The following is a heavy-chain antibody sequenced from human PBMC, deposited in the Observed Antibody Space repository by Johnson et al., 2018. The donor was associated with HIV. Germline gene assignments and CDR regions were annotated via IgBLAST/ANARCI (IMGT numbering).Heavy chain of an antibody. CDR1: GFMFDDYG. CDR3: AKDQTYNFWSGYYGGDAFDI. V-gene: IGHV3-23*04. Sequence: VQLVESGGGLVQPGGSLRLSCAASGFMFDDYGMSWVRQAPGKGLEWVSAISGSGGSTYYADSVKGRFTISRDNSKNRLYLQRNSLRAEDTAVYYCAKDQTYNFWSGYYGGDAFDIWGQGTMVTVSS. D-gene: IGHD3-3*01. J-gene: IGHJ3*02. CDR2: ISGSGGST.